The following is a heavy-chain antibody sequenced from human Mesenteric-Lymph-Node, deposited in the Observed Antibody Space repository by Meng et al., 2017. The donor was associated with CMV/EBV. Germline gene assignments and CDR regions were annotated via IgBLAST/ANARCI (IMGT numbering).Heavy chain of an antibody. V-gene: IGHV7-4-1*02. J-gene: IGHJ4*02. CDR3: ARDGGGYYYGSGSYDY. CDR1: GYTFTSYA. D-gene: IGHD3-10*01. Sequence: GYTFTSYAMNWVRQAPGQGLEWMGWINTNTGNPTYAQGFTGRFVFSLDTAVTTAYLQISSPKAEDTAVYYCARDGGGYYYGSGSYDYWGQGTLVTVSS. CDR2: INTNTGNP.